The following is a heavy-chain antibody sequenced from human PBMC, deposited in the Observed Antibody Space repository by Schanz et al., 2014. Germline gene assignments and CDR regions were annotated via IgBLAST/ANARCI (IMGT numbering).Heavy chain of an antibody. V-gene: IGHV4-4*07. Sequence: QVQLRESGPGLVKPSKTLSLTCTVSGGSISSYYWSWIRQPAGKGLEWIGRIFTSGSTDYNPSLKSRVTMSVDTSKNQFSLKLSSVTAADTAVYYCARVGGGILTSWYSLDSWGQGTLVTVSS. CDR1: GGSISSYY. J-gene: IGHJ4*02. CDR3: ARVGGGILTSWYSLDS. D-gene: IGHD2-8*02. CDR2: IFTSGST.